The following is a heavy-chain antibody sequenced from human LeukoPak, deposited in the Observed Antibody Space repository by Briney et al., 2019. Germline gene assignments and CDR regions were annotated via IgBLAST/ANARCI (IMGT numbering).Heavy chain of an antibody. V-gene: IGHV3-73*01. J-gene: IGHJ6*02. D-gene: IGHD6-13*01. Sequence: PGGPLTLLCAASGFLFSGSDVQWARQACGKGLEWGGRIGSKPKNYATTYAASVKGRFTISRDDSKNTAFLQMNSLKTEDTAIYYCARLAAAAGRDYCYYGMDVWGQGTTVTVSS. CDR1: GFLFSGSD. CDR3: ARLAAAAGRDYCYYGMDV. CDR2: IGSKPKNYAT.